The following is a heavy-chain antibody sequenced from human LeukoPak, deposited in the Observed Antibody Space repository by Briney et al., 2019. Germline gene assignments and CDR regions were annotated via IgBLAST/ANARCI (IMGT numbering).Heavy chain of an antibody. CDR3: ARPYYYDSRIDP. CDR2: TYYSGST. D-gene: IGHD3-22*01. Sequence: PSETLSLTCTASGGSISSGYYYWSWIRQPPGKDREWIGYTYYSGSTYYNPSLKNRVSISVDTSKNQFSLNLSSVTAADAAVYYCARPYYYDSRIDPWGQGTLVTVSS. CDR1: GGSISSGYYY. V-gene: IGHV4-30-4*01. J-gene: IGHJ5*02.